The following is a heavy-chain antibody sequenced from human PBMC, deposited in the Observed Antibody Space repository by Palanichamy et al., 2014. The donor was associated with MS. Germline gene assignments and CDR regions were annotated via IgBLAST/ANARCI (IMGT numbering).Heavy chain of an antibody. D-gene: IGHD6-19*01. CDR2: IWYDGSNK. CDR1: GFTFETYG. V-gene: IGHV3-33*08. Sequence: QVQLVESGGGVVQPGKSLRLSCAVSGFTFETYGMHWVRQAPGKGLEWVALIWYDGSNKQYADSVKGRFTISRDNSKNTLYLQMNSQRAEDTAVYYCARDAAYVSGWYNWFDPWGQGTLVTVSS. CDR3: ARDAAYVSGWYNWFDP. J-gene: IGHJ5*02.